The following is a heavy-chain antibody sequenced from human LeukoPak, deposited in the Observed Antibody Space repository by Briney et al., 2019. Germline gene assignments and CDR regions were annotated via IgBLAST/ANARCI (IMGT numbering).Heavy chain of an antibody. CDR3: ARRRGSGYYSFDV. Sequence: GESLKISCRGSGYSFDLYYIGWVRQMPGKGLEWMGIIYPGDSDTKYNPSFQGQVTMSADKSMNTAYLHWNNLKASDSATYYCARRRGSGYYSFDVWGQGTTVTVSS. J-gene: IGHJ3*01. V-gene: IGHV5-51*01. CDR1: GYSFDLYY. D-gene: IGHD3-3*01. CDR2: IYPGDSDT.